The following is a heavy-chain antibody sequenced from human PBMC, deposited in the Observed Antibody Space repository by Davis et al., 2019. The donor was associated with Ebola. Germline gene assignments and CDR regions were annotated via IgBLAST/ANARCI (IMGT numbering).Heavy chain of an antibody. CDR2: IKQDGSEK. CDR3: ARDGLFWAFDI. CDR1: GFTFSSYW. D-gene: IGHD3-3*01. Sequence: PGGSLRLSCAASGFTFSSYWMNWVRQAPGKGLEWVANIKQDGSEKYYVDSVKGRFTISRDNAKNSLYLQMNSLRAEDTALYYCARDGLFWAFDIWGQGTMVTVSS. J-gene: IGHJ3*02. V-gene: IGHV3-7*01.